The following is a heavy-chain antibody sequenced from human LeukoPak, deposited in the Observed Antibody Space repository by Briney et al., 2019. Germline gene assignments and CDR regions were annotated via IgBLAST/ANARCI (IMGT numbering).Heavy chain of an antibody. CDR3: ARDYGDYYLDY. CDR2: IRSSGSTI. J-gene: IGHJ4*02. D-gene: IGHD4-17*01. CDR1: GFTFRDYY. V-gene: IGHV3-11*01. Sequence: GGSLRLSFAAPGFTFRDYYMGWIRQAPGKGLEGTSYIRSSGSTIYYADSVKGRFTITRDNANTSLYLQMNRLRAEATAVYCWARDYGDYYLDYWGQGTLVTVSS.